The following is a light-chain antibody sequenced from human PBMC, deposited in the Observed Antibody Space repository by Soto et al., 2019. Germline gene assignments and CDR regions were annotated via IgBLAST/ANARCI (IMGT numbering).Light chain of an antibody. J-gene: IGKJ1*01. CDR2: DAS. CDR1: QSVSNNY. V-gene: IGKV3-20*01. CDR3: QQYGNSPQT. Sequence: EIVLTQSPATLSLSPGERATLSCRASQSVSNNYLAWYQQKPGQAPRLLIYDASSRATGIPDRFSGSGSGTDFTLTISRLEPEDFAVYYCQQYGNSPQTFGQGTKVDIK.